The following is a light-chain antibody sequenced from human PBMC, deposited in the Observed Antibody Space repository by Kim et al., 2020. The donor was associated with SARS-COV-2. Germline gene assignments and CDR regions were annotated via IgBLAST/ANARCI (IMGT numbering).Light chain of an antibody. CDR2: GKN. CDR3: NSRDSNDNVV. V-gene: IGLV3-19*01. J-gene: IGLJ2*01. Sequence: VGLGQTVRITCQGDSHRSYYATWYQQKPGQAPILVIYGKNNRPSGIPDRFSGSSSGNTASLTITGTQAGDEADYYCNSRDSNDNVVFGGGTKLTVL. CDR1: SHRSYY.